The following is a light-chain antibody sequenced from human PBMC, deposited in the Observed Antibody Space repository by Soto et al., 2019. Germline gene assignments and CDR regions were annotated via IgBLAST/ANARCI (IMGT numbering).Light chain of an antibody. V-gene: IGKV3-11*01. CDR1: QSVSSY. CDR3: QQRSNWPIT. J-gene: IGKJ5*01. CDR2: DAS. Sequence: EIVLTHSPATLSLSPCERATLSFRASQSVSSYLAWYQQKPGQAPRLLIYDASNRATGIPARFSGSGSGTDFTLTISSLEPEDFAVYYCQQRSNWPITFGQGTRLETK.